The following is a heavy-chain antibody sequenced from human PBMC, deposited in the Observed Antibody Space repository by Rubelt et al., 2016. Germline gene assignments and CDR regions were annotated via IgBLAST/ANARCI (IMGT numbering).Heavy chain of an antibody. Sequence: QVQVHLLGAGLLRPSETLSLTCDVYDESFRGYFWSWIRQAPGKGLEWLGEINHSDTTKYNPAVKSRVTLSMDTSKNQFSLRWTAVTAADTAMYYCARVPVEYCSGGSCLGDIWGQGTLVTVSS. J-gene: IGHJ3*02. D-gene: IGHD2-15*01. V-gene: IGHV4-34*01. CDR1: DESFRGYF. CDR3: ARVPVEYCSGGSCLGDI. CDR2: INHSDTT.